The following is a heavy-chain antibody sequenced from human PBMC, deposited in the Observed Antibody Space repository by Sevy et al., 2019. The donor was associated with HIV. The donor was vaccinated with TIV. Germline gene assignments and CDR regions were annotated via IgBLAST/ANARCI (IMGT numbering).Heavy chain of an antibody. CDR2: IYYSGST. J-gene: IGHJ4*02. CDR3: ARVPRTRSIAAAALYYFDY. CDR1: GGSIRTFY. Sequence: SETLSLTCTVSGGSIRTFYWSWIRQPPGKGLEWIGYIYYSGSTNYNPSLKRRFTISVDTSKNQFSLKLSSVTAADTAGYYCARVPRTRSIAAAALYYFDYWGQGTLVTVSS. D-gene: IGHD6-13*01. V-gene: IGHV4-59*01.